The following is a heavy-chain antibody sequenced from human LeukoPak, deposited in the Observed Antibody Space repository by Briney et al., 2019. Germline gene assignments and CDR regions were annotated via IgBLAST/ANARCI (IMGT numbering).Heavy chain of an antibody. D-gene: IGHD6-6*01. J-gene: IGHJ4*02. V-gene: IGHV3-23*01. Sequence: PGGSLRLSCGGSGFISSSNAINWVRQTPGKGLEWLSAISNDGRHIYYTDSVKGRFTTSRDNSRNTVYLQMNGLRVEDTAVYYCATVMGSSPSTAYFAYWGQGTLVTVSS. CDR2: ISNDGRHI. CDR1: GFISSSNA. CDR3: ATVMGSSPSTAYFAY.